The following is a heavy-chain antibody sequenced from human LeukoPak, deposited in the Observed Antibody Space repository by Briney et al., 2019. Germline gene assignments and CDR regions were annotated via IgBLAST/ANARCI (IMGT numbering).Heavy chain of an antibody. CDR2: ISSSSSYI. CDR1: GFTFDDYA. J-gene: IGHJ2*01. CDR3: AREPKSYYDILTGYYVGYFDL. Sequence: GRSLRLSCAASGFTFDDYAMHWVRQAPGKGLEWVSSISSSSSYIYYADSVKGRFTISRDNAKNSLYLQMNSLRAEDTAVYYCAREPKSYYDILTGYYVGYFDLWGRGTLVTVSS. V-gene: IGHV3-21*01. D-gene: IGHD3-9*01.